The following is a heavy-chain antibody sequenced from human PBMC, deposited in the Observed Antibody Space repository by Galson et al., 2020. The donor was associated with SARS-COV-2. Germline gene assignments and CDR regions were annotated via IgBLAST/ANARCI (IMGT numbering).Heavy chain of an antibody. V-gene: IGHV3-53*01. CDR2: IHTRCVT. CDR1: GISVSCNY. J-gene: IGHJ4*02. CDR3: ASPSCSDGISLDN. D-gene: IGHD2-15*01. Sequence: GGSLRLSCSASGISVSCNYMTCVRRAPEKWLEWVSIIHTRCVTKYADSVKGRFSISRDNLQNTLYLHMNSLRADDTAVYYWASPSCSDGISLDNWGQGTLVTVSS.